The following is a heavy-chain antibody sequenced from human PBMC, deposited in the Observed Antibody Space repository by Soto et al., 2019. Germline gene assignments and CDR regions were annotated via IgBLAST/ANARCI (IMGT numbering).Heavy chain of an antibody. CDR2: IIPIFGTA. D-gene: IGHD1-1*01. CDR1: GGTFSSYA. J-gene: IGHJ5*02. CDR3: ARMATYGTLNWFDP. V-gene: IGHV1-69*05. Sequence: SVKVSCKASGGTFSSYAISWVRQAPGQGLEWMGGIIPIFGTANYAQKFQGRVSMTRDMSISTAYMELSRLRPEDTAIYYCARMATYGTLNWFDPWGQGALVTVSS.